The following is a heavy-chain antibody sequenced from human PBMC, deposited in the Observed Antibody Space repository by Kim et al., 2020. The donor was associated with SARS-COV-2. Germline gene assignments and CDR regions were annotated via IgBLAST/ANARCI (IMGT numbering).Heavy chain of an antibody. D-gene: IGHD6-25*01. CDR2: EM. J-gene: IGHJ4*02. V-gene: IGHV3-7*01. Sequence: EMYYVDSVNGRFTITRDNAKNSLYMQTNSLRAEDTAVYYCARVSAATSTYWGQGTLVTVSS. CDR3: ARVSAATSTY.